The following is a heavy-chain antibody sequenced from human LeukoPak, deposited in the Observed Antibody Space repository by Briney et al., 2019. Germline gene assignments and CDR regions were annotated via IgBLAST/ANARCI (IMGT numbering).Heavy chain of an antibody. J-gene: IGHJ4*02. D-gene: IGHD2-8*01. CDR3: ARVVKGQGVYIYFDY. CDR1: GFTFDDYA. Sequence: PGGSLRLSCAASGFTFDDYAMHWVRQAPGKGLEWVSLISWDGGSTYYADSVKGRFTISRDNSKNSLYLQMNSLRAEDTAVYYCARVVKGQGVYIYFDYWGQGTLVTVSS. V-gene: IGHV3-43D*03. CDR2: ISWDGGST.